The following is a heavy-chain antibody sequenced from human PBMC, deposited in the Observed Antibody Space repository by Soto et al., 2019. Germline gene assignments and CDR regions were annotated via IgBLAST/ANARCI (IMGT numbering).Heavy chain of an antibody. J-gene: IGHJ5*02. D-gene: IGHD3-10*01. CDR2: IIPFSGTA. CDR3: VWFAYDNSHNWFDP. V-gene: IGHV1-69*01. Sequence: QVQLAQSGAEVKKPGSSVKVSCKASGGTFSNSAISWVRQAPGQGLEWMGGIIPFSGTANYAQKFQGRVTVTADESTTTAYMEMGSLRSEDTAVYYCVWFAYDNSHNWFDPWGQGTLVTVSS. CDR1: GGTFSNSA.